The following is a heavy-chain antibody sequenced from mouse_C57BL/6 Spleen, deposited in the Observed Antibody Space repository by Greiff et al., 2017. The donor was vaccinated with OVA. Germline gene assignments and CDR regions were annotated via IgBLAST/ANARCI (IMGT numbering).Heavy chain of an antibody. Sequence: VQLQQSGPELVKPGASVKISCKASGYSFTGYYMNWVKQSPEKSLEWIGEINPSTGGTTYNQKFKAKATLTVDKSSSTAYMQLKSLTSEDSAVHYCARATGTKDAMDYWGQGTSVTVSS. J-gene: IGHJ4*01. CDR2: INPSTGGT. D-gene: IGHD4-1*02. CDR1: GYSFTGYY. V-gene: IGHV1-42*01. CDR3: ARATGTKDAMDY.